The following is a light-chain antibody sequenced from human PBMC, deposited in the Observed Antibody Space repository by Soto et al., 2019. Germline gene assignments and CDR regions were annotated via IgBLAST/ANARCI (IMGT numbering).Light chain of an antibody. CDR3: SSYAGSSIV. V-gene: IGLV2-8*01. CDR1: SSDIGSYHL. J-gene: IGLJ2*01. Sequence: QSALTQPPSASGSPGQSVTISCTGSSSDIGSYHLVSWYQQHPGKAPKLMVSDVSQRPSGVPDRFSGSKSGNTASLTVSGLQAEDEADYYCSSYAGSSIVFGGGTKLTVL. CDR2: DVS.